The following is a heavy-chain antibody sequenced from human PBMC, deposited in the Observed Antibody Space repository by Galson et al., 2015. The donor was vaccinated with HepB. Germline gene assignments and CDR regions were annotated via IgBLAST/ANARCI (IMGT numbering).Heavy chain of an antibody. CDR3: ARGASVADPFDY. D-gene: IGHD6-19*01. CDR1: GGTFSSYA. V-gene: IGHV1-69*10. J-gene: IGHJ4*02. Sequence: SVKASCKASGGTFSSYAISWVRQAPGQGLEWMGGIIPIFGIANYAQKFQGRVTITADKSTSTAYMELSSLRSEDTAVYYCARGASVADPFDYWGLGTLVTVSS. CDR2: IIPIFGIA.